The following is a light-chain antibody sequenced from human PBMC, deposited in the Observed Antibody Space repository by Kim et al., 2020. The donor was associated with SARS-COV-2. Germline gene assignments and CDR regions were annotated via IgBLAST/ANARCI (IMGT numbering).Light chain of an antibody. V-gene: IGLV3-21*04. CDR2: HDS. CDR3: QVWDSSSDHVV. J-gene: IGLJ2*01. CDR1: NIGSKS. Sequence: SYELTQPPSVSVAPGKTARMTCGGNNIGSKSVHWYQQKPGQAPVLVIYHDSDRPSGIPERFSGSNSGNTATLTISRVEAGDEADYYCQVWDSSSDHVVFGGGTQLTV.